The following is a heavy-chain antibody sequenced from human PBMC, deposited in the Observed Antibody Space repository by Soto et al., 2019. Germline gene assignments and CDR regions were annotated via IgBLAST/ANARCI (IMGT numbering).Heavy chain of an antibody. CDR1: GFIFSDYY. V-gene: IGHV3-72*01. J-gene: IGHJ4*02. CDR3: TRRMARAYAAPDN. CDR2: IRDVTHSYST. Sequence: PGGSLRLSCAAAGFIFSDYYMDWVRQAPGKGLEWVGRIRDVTHSYSTEYAASVKGRFIISRDDSKNSVYLQMNSLRTEDTAVYYCTRRMARAYAAPDNWGQGTQVTVSS. D-gene: IGHD3-16*01.